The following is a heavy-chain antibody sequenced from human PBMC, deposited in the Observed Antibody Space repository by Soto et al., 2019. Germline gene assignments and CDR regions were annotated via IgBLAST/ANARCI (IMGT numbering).Heavy chain of an antibody. CDR2: IIPIFGTA. J-gene: IGHJ5*02. CDR1: GGTFGSYG. Sequence: QVQLVQSGAEVKKPGSSVKVSCRASGGTFGSYGISWVRQAPGQELEWMGGIIPIFGTANYAQKFQGRVTITADESTSTAYMELSSLRSEDTAVYYCARSTTGTVWYWFDRWGQGTLVTVSS. V-gene: IGHV1-69*12. D-gene: IGHD1-1*01. CDR3: ARSTTGTVWYWFDR.